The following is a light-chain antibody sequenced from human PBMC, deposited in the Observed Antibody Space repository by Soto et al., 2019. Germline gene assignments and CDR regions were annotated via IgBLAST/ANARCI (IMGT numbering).Light chain of an antibody. Sequence: QSALPQPASVSGSPGQSITISCTGTSSDVGGYNYVSWYQHHPVKAPKLIIYEVSNRPSGVSNRFSGSKSGDTASLTISGLQAEDEADYYCSSYRSNSRVVFGGGTKLTVL. CDR2: EVS. CDR3: SSYRSNSRVV. V-gene: IGLV2-14*01. J-gene: IGLJ2*01. CDR1: SSDVGGYNY.